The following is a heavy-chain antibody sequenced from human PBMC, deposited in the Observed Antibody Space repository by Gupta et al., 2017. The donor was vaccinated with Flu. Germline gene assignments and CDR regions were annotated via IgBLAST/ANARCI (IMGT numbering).Heavy chain of an antibody. CDR3: ARHRPYYESSGRAFDF. CDR2: IYYSGST. J-gene: IGHJ3*01. Sequence: QVQLQESGPGLVTPSETLSLTCTVSGGSINNYFWNWIRQPPGKGLEWIGYIYYSGSTSYNPSLKSRVTISVDTSKNQFSLKLSSVTAADTAVYFCARHRPYYESSGRAFDFWGRGTMVTVFS. V-gene: IGHV4-59*08. D-gene: IGHD3-22*01. CDR1: GGSINNYF.